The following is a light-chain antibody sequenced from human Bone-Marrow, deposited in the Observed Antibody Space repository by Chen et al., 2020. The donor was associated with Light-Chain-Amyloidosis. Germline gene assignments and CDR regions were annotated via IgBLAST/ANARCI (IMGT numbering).Light chain of an antibody. J-gene: IGLJ1*01. CDR3: SSYTITNTLV. Sequence: QSALTQPASVSGSPGQSITISCTGTSSDVGGDNHVSWYQQHPDKAPKLMIYEVTNRPSWVPDRFSGSKSDNTASLTISELQTEDEADCFCSSYTITNTLVFGSGTRVTVL. CDR1: SSDVGGDNH. V-gene: IGLV2-14*01. CDR2: EVT.